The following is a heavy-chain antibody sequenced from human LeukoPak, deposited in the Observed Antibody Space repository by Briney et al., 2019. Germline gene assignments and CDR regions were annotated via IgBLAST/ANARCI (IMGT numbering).Heavy chain of an antibody. V-gene: IGHV1-46*01. J-gene: IGHJ6*03. D-gene: IGHD3-10*01. CDR1: GYTFTSYY. Sequence: ASVKVSCKASGYTFTSYYMHWVRQAPGQGLEWMGIINPSGGSTSYAQKFQGRVTMTRDTSKNQFSLKLSSVTAADTAVYYCARSPPRLFGELLYDYYYYMDVWGKGTTVTISS. CDR3: ARSPPRLFGELLYDYYYYMDV. CDR2: INPSGGST.